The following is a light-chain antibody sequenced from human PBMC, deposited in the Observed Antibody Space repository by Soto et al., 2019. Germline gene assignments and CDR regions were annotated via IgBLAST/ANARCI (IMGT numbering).Light chain of an antibody. CDR1: QSISSW. CDR3: QQYNSPIT. Sequence: DIQVTQAPSSLSASVGDRVTITCRASQSISSWLAWYQQKPGKAPKLLIYDASSLESGVPSRFSGSGSGTEFTLTISSLQPDDFATYYCQQYNSPITFGQGTRLEI. V-gene: IGKV1-5*01. CDR2: DAS. J-gene: IGKJ5*01.